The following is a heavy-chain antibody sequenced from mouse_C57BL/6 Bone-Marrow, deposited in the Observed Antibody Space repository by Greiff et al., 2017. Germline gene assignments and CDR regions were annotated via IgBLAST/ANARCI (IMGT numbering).Heavy chain of an antibody. D-gene: IGHD2-2*01. CDR1: GYTFTDYE. Sequence: QVQLQQSGAELVRPGASVTLSCKASGYTFTDYEMPWVKQTPVHGLEWIGAIDPETGGTAYNQKFKGKAILTADKSSSTAYMELRSLTSEDSAVYYCTRRGYDFWFAYWGQGTLVTVSA. J-gene: IGHJ3*01. V-gene: IGHV1-15*01. CDR2: IDPETGGT. CDR3: TRRGYDFWFAY.